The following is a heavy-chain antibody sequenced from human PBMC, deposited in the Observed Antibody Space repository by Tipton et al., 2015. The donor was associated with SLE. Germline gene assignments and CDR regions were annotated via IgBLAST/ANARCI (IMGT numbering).Heavy chain of an antibody. CDR2: IVVGGGDT. V-gene: IGHV1-58*02. J-gene: IGHJ3*02. D-gene: IGHD1-1*01. Sequence: QLVQSGAEVKKPGTSVKVSCKASGFTFASSAIHWVRQARGQRLEWIGWIVVGGGDTNYAQKFQDRVTITRVMSTGTAYMELTSLRFEDTAVYYCAAAPSYNWNPHDAFDIWGQGTLVTVSS. CDR1: GFTFASSA. CDR3: AAAPSYNWNPHDAFDI.